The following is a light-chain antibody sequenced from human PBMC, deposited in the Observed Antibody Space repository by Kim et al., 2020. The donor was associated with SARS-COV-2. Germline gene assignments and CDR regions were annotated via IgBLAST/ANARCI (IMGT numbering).Light chain of an antibody. J-gene: IGLJ1*01. CDR3: CSYAGSYTNYV. Sequence: SDTISCTGTSSDVGGYNYVSWYQQHPGKAPKVMIYDVSKRPSGVPDRFSGSKSGNTASLTISGLQAEDEADYYCCSYAGSYTNYVFGTGTKVTVL. CDR1: SSDVGGYNY. CDR2: DVS. V-gene: IGLV2-11*01.